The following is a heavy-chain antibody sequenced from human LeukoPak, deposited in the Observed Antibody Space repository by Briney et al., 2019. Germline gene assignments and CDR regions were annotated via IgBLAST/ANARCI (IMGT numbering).Heavy chain of an antibody. J-gene: IGHJ5*02. CDR1: GGTFSSYA. D-gene: IGHD3-9*01. CDR2: IIPIFGTA. CDR3: ARDPLSIWANWFDP. Sequence: SVKVSCKAPGGTFSSYAISWVRQAPGQGLEWMGRIIPIFGTANYAQKFQGRVTITTDESTSTAYMELSSLRSEDTAVYYCARDPLSIWANWFDPWGQGTLVTVSS. V-gene: IGHV1-69*05.